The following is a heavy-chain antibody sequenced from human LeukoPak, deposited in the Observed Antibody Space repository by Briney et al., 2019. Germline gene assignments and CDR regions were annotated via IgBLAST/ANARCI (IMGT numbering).Heavy chain of an antibody. CDR3: ARSGLSRFDY. V-gene: IGHV3-23*01. D-gene: IGHD4/OR15-4a*01. J-gene: IGHJ4*02. CDR2: FSGSGGST. CDR1: GFTFSIYA. Sequence: EGSLRLSCAASGFTFSIYAMSWVRQAPGKGLEWVSAFSGSGGSTYYADSVKGRFTISRDNSKNTLYLQMNSLRAEDTAVYYCARSGLSRFDYWGQGTLVTVSS.